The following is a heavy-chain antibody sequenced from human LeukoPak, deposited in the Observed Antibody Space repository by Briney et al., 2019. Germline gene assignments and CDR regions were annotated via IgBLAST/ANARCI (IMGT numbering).Heavy chain of an antibody. J-gene: IGHJ4*02. Sequence: PGGSLRLSCAASGFTFSTYAMHWVRQAPGKGLEWVSGISGGGDITYYADSVQGRFTISRDNSKTTLYLQMSSLRGEDTAVYYCAKGRGISVTDSKIGLDYWGQGTLVTVSS. CDR3: AKGRGISVTDSKIGLDY. CDR2: ISGGGDIT. V-gene: IGHV3-23*01. CDR1: GFTFSTYA. D-gene: IGHD6-19*01.